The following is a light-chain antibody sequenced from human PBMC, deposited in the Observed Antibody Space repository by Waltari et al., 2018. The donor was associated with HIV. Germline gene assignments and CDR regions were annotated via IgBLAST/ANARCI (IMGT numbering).Light chain of an antibody. J-gene: IGLJ3*02. CDR3: AAWDDRLSGSWV. Sequence: QSALTQPRSVSGSPGQSVTISCTGTSSDVGGYNYVSWYQHHPGKAPKFMIYDVNKRPSGVPDRVSGSKSGTSASLAISGLRSEDEADYYCAAWDDRLSGSWVFGGGTKLTVL. CDR2: DVN. V-gene: IGLV2-11*01. CDR1: SSDVGGYNY.